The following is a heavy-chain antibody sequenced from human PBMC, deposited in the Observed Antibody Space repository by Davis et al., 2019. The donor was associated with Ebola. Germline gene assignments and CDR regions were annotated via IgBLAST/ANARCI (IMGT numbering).Heavy chain of an antibody. CDR2: ISSGGGAP. CDR1: GFTFSSHT. D-gene: IGHD1-26*01. J-gene: IGHJ4*02. Sequence: GESLKISCAASGFTFSSHTMSWVRQAPGKGLEYVSYISSGGGAPYYADSVKGRFTTFRDNPKNTLYLQMNSLRADDTAVYYCAKQRGVGAIDYDYWGRGTVVTVSS. V-gene: IGHV3-23*01. CDR3: AKQRGVGAIDYDY.